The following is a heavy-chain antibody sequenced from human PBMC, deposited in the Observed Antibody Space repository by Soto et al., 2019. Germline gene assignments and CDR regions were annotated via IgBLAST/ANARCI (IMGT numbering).Heavy chain of an antibody. Sequence: ASVKVSCKVCGYTLTELSMHWVRQAPGKGLEWMGGFDPEDGETIYAQKFQGRVTMTEDTSTDTAYMELSSLRSEDTAVYYCATIRSARNYYYYGMDVCGQGTTVTVS. D-gene: IGHD2-15*01. J-gene: IGHJ6*02. V-gene: IGHV1-24*01. CDR2: FDPEDGET. CDR1: GYTLTELS. CDR3: ATIRSARNYYYYGMDV.